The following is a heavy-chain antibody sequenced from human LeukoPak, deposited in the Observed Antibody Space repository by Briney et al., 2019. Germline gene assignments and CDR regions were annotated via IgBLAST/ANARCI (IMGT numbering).Heavy chain of an antibody. J-gene: IGHJ3*02. CDR2: IKEDGSKT. CDR3: ARDPYYYDSGSFAAFDI. Sequence: GGSLRLSCAASSFTFSSYWMTWVRQAPGKGLEWVANIKEDGSKTFYVDSVKGRFTISRDNAKNSLYLQMNSLRAEDTAVYYCARDPYYYDSGSFAAFDIWGQGTMVAVSS. D-gene: IGHD3-10*01. V-gene: IGHV3-7*01. CDR1: SFTFSSYW.